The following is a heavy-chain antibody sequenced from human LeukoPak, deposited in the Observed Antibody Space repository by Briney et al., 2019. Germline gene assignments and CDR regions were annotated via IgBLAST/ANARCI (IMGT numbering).Heavy chain of an antibody. J-gene: IGHJ6*01. D-gene: IGHD2-2*01. CDR3: ARDTSPKGVVVVPAARYGMDV. Sequence: SVKVSCKASGGTFISYAISWVRQAPGQGLEWMGGIIPIFGTANYAQKFQGRVTITADESTSTAYMELSSLRSEDTAVYYCARDTSPKGVVVVPAARYGMDVWGQGTTVTVSS. CDR2: IIPIFGTA. V-gene: IGHV1-69*13. CDR1: GGTFISYA.